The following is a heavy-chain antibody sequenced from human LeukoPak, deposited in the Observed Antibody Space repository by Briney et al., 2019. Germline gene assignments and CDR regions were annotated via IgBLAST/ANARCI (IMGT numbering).Heavy chain of an antibody. V-gene: IGHV3-66*01. Sequence: GGSLRLSCAASGFTFSIYEMSWVRQAPGKGLEWVSVIHGGGSTYYSDSVKGRFTISRDNSKNILYLQMNSLRVEDTAIYYCATRPPGHFPYFDYWGQGTLVTVSS. CDR1: GFTFSIYE. CDR2: IHGGGST. J-gene: IGHJ4*02. CDR3: ATRPPGHFPYFDY.